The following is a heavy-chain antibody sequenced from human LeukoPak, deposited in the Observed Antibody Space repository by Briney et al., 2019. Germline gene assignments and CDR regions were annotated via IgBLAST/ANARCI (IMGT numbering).Heavy chain of an antibody. Sequence: SGTLSLTCAVSGGSISSSNWWSWVRQPPGKGLEWIGETYHSGSTNYNTSLKSRVTISVDKSKNQFSLKLSSVTAADTALYYCARFSSNDYGDYGRFDPWGQGTLVTVSS. CDR1: GGSISSSNW. J-gene: IGHJ5*02. D-gene: IGHD4-17*01. CDR3: ARFSSNDYGDYGRFDP. V-gene: IGHV4-4*02. CDR2: TYHSGST.